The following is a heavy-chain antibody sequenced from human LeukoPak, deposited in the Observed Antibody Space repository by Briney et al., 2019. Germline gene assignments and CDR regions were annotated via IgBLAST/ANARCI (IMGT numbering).Heavy chain of an antibody. Sequence: GGSLRLSCAASGFTFSSYGMHWVRQAPGKGLEWVAVISYDGSNKYYADSVKGQFTISRDNSKNTLYLQMNSLRAEDTAVYYCAKGELPFDYWGQGTLVTVSS. D-gene: IGHD1-26*01. CDR1: GFTFSSYG. CDR3: AKGELPFDY. CDR2: ISYDGSNK. V-gene: IGHV3-30*18. J-gene: IGHJ4*02.